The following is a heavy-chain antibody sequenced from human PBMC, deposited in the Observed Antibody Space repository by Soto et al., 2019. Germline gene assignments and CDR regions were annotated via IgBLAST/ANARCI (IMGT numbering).Heavy chain of an antibody. D-gene: IGHD6-6*01. Sequence: QVQLVESGGGVVQPGRSLRLSCAASGFTFSSCGMHWVRQAPGKGLEWVAVIWFDGSNKYYADSVKGRFTISRDNSKNTLYLQMNTLRADYTAVYYCARGFPRRLIAAPFDYWGQGTLVTVSS. CDR3: ARGFPRRLIAAPFDY. CDR2: IWFDGSNK. CDR1: GFTFSSCG. J-gene: IGHJ4*02. V-gene: IGHV3-33*01.